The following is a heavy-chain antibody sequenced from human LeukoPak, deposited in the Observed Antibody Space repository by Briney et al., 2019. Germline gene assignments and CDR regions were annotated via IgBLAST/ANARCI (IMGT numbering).Heavy chain of an antibody. D-gene: IGHD3-10*01. CDR2: IKQDGSEK. J-gene: IGHJ6*03. CDR3: ARERAGGRPRPLLNYYYMDV. V-gene: IGHV3-7*01. CDR1: GFTFDTYW. Sequence: GGSLRLSCAASGFTFDTYWMSWVRQAPGKGLEWVANIKQDGSEKDYVDSVRGRFTISRDNAKNSLYLQMNSLRAEDTAVYYCARERAGGRPRPLLNYYYMDVWGKGTTVTISS.